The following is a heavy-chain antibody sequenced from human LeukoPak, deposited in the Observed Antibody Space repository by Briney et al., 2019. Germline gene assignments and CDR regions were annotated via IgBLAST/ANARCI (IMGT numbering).Heavy chain of an antibody. J-gene: IGHJ4*02. CDR3: ARAGDYYDILTGQLDY. V-gene: IGHV4-59*01. D-gene: IGHD3-9*01. Sequence: SETLSLTCTVSGGSISSYYWSWIRQPPGKGLEWIGYIYYSGSTNYNPSLKSRVTISVDTSKNQFSLKLSSVTAADTAVYYCARAGDYYDILTGQLDYWGQGTLVTVSS. CDR1: GGSISSYY. CDR2: IYYSGST.